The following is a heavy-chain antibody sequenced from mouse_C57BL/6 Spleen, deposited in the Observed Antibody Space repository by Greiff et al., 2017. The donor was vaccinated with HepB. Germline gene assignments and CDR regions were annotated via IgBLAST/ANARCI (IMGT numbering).Heavy chain of an antibody. CDR2: IRSKSNNYAT. D-gene: IGHD1-2*01. CDR1: VFSFNTYA. V-gene: IGHV10-1*01. J-gene: IGHJ4*01. Sequence: EVKLVESGGGLVQPKGSLKLSCAASVFSFNTYAMNWVRQAPGKGLEWVARIRSKSNNYATYYADSVKDRFTISRDDSESMLYLQMNNLKTEDTAMYYCVRHDYGPYAMDYWGQGTSVTVSS. CDR3: VRHDYGPYAMDY.